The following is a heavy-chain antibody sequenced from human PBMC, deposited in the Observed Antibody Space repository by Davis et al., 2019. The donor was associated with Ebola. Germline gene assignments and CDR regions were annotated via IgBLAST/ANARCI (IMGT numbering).Heavy chain of an antibody. V-gene: IGHV3-21*01. CDR1: GFTFSSYS. J-gene: IGHJ4*02. D-gene: IGHD3-16*01. CDR2: ISSSSSYI. CDR3: AKDQRGGVDYFDY. Sequence: GESLKISCAASGFTFSSYSMNWVRQAPGKGLEWVSSISSSSSYIYYADSVKGRFTISRDNAKNSLYLQMNSLRAEDTAVYYCAKDQRGGVDYFDYWGQGTLVTVSS.